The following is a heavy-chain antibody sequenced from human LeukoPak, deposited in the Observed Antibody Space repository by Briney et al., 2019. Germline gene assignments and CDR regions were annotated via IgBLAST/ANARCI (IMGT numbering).Heavy chain of an antibody. V-gene: IGHV1-8*03. CDR1: GYTFTSYD. J-gene: IGHJ6*03. Sequence: ASVKVSCKASGYTFTSYDINWVRQATGQGLEWMGWMNPNSGNTGYAQKFQGRVTITRNTSISTAYMELSSLRSEDTAVYYCARGRIPGATGLSSYYIDVWGKGTTVTVSS. CDR2: MNPNSGNT. CDR3: ARGRIPGATGLSSYYIDV. D-gene: IGHD1-26*01.